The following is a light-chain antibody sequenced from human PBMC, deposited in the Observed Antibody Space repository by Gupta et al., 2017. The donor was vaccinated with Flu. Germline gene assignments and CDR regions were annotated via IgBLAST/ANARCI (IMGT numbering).Light chain of an antibody. V-gene: IGKV3-11*01. J-gene: IGKJ2*01. CDR2: DSS. Sequence: TLSLSPGDTATLSCRASQSISIYLAWYQKKPGQAPRLLMYDSSHRAAGIPVRFTGSGSGTDFTLTISSLAPEDFAVYYCQQRSRRPRHTFGQGTELVIK. CDR3: QQRSRRPRHT. CDR1: QSISIY.